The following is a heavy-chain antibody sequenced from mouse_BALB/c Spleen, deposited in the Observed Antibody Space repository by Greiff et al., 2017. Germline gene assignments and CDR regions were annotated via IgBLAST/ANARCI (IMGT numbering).Heavy chain of an antibody. D-gene: IGHD2-3*01. Sequence: EVQLVESGPGLVKPSQSLSLTCSVTGYSITSGYYWNWIRQFPGNKLEWMGYIGYDGSNNYNPSLKNRISITRDTSKNQFFLKLNSVITEDTATYYCARDYDGYPFDYWGQGTTLTVSS. V-gene: IGHV3-6*02. CDR3: ARDYDGYPFDY. CDR2: IGYDGSN. J-gene: IGHJ2*01. CDR1: GYSITSGYY.